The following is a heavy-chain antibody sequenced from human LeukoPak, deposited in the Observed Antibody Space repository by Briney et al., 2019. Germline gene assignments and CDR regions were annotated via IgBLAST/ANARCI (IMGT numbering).Heavy chain of an antibody. V-gene: IGHV1-69*06. Sequence: SVKVSCKASGGTFSSYAISWVRQAPGQGLEWMGGIIPIFGTANYAQKFQGRVTITADKSTSTAYMELSSLRSEDTAVHYCARAKAARPGGFDYWGQGTLVTVSS. J-gene: IGHJ4*02. CDR1: GGTFSSYA. D-gene: IGHD6-6*01. CDR3: ARAKAARPGGFDY. CDR2: IIPIFGTA.